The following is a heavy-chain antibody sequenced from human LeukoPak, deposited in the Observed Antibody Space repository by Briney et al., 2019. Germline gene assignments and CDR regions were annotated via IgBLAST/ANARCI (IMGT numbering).Heavy chain of an antibody. D-gene: IGHD3-9*01. Sequence: SGGSLRLSCAASGFTFSSYGMHWVRQAPGKGLEWVAVISYDGSNKYYADSVKGRFTISRDNSKNTLYLQMNSLRAEDTAVYYCAKGLQYYDILTGFDYWGQGTLVTVSS. CDR2: ISYDGSNK. CDR3: AKGLQYYDILTGFDY. CDR1: GFTFSSYG. J-gene: IGHJ4*02. V-gene: IGHV3-30*18.